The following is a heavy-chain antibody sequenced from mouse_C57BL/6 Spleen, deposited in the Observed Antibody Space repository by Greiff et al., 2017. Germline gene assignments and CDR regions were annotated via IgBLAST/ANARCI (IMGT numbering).Heavy chain of an antibody. J-gene: IGHJ4*01. CDR1: GYTFTSYW. V-gene: IGHV1-59*01. CDR2: IDPSDSYT. Sequence: VQLQQPGAALVRPGTSVKLSCKASGYTFTSYWLHWVKQRPGQGLAWIGVIDPSDSYTNYNQKFKGKATLTVDTSSSTAYMQLSSLTSEDSAVYYCARKNLDSSGYFYDAMDYGGQGTSVTVSS. D-gene: IGHD3-2*02. CDR3: ARKNLDSSGYFYDAMDY.